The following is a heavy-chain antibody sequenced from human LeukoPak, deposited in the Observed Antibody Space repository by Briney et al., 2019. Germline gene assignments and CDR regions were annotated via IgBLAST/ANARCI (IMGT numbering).Heavy chain of an antibody. D-gene: IGHD2-15*01. CDR2: INPNSGGT. CDR3: TRDQQAATSNFDY. J-gene: IGHJ4*02. CDR1: GYTFTGYY. Sequence: ASVKVSCKASGYTFTGYYMHWVRQAPGQGLEWMGWINPNSGGTNYAQKFQGRVTMTRDTSISTAYMELSRLRSDDTAVYYCTRDQQAATSNFDYWGQGTLVTVSS. V-gene: IGHV1-2*02.